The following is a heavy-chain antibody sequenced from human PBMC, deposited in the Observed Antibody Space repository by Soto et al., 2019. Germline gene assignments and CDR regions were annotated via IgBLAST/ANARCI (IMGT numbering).Heavy chain of an antibody. D-gene: IGHD3-22*01. CDR2: IYYSGST. CDR1: GGSISSSSYY. Sequence: QLQLQESGPGLVKPSETLSLTCTVSGGSISSSSYYWGWIRQPPGQGLEWIGRIYYSGSTYYNPSLKSRVAISVDTTKNHFSLKLSCVTASDTAVYYCARHLRSGLFPDCWGQGTLVTVSS. V-gene: IGHV4-39*01. CDR3: ARHLRSGLFPDC. J-gene: IGHJ4*02.